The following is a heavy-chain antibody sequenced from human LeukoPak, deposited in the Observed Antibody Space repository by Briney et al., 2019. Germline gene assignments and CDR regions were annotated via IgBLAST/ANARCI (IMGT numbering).Heavy chain of an antibody. CDR1: GFTFSSYS. J-gene: IGHJ4*02. D-gene: IGHD6-6*01. CDR2: ISSSSGYK. V-gene: IGHV3-21*01. CDR3: ARTSGESTAALRAPFDY. Sequence: GGSLRLSCAVSGFTFSSYSMTWVRQAPGKGLGWVSSISSSSGYKYYADSVKSRFTISRDNAKNSLYLQMDSLRAEDAAVYYCARTSGESTAALRAPFDYWGQGTLATVSS.